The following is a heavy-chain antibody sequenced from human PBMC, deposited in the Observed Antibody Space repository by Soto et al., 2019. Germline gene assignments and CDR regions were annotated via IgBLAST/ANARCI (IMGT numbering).Heavy chain of an antibody. CDR3: AKNQGVELVPLATVDWFDP. J-gene: IGHJ5*02. CDR2: ISGSGFKK. CDR1: GFIFENFG. V-gene: IGHV3-23*01. Sequence: LRLSCAASGFIFENFGMSWVRQAPGKGLEWISSISGSGFKKYYADSVKGRFTIPRDNSKSTVYLELNNLSAEDTAVYHCAKNQGVELVPLATVDWFDPWGQGSVVTVSS. D-gene: IGHD1-26*01.